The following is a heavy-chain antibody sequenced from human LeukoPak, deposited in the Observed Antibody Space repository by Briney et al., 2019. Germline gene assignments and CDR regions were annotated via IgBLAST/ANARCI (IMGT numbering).Heavy chain of an antibody. CDR3: GKRVLSSAHDILTGYYDF. Sequence: PGGSLRLSCAASGFTFSSHAVTWVRQAPGKGLEWVSGISNSGGHTYYADSVKGRFTVSRDNSKNMVYLQMNSLRDDDTAIYYCGKRVLSSAHDILTGYYDFWGQGTLVTVSS. CDR2: ISNSGGHT. CDR1: GFTFSSHA. D-gene: IGHD3-9*01. J-gene: IGHJ4*02. V-gene: IGHV3-23*01.